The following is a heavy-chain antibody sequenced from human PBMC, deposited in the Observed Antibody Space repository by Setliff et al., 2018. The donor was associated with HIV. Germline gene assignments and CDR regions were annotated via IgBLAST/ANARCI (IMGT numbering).Heavy chain of an antibody. CDR2: IYHSGTT. J-gene: IGHJ3*02. Sequence: PSETLSLTCDVSGSYISNSYYWGWVRQPPGKGLEWIGSIYHSGTTYYNPSLKSRVTISVATSKVQFSLKLTSVTAADTALYYCARSKYSSGWYSDHDAFDIWGQGTMVTVSS. CDR3: ARSKYSSGWYSDHDAFDI. V-gene: IGHV4-38-2*01. D-gene: IGHD6-19*01. CDR1: GSYISNSYY.